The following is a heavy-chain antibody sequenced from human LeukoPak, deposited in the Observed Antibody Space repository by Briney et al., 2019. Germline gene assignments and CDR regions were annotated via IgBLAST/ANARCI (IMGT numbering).Heavy chain of an antibody. CDR3: AREDGYCSGGNCYSYFDS. CDR1: GFTFSHFW. V-gene: IGHV3-7*01. D-gene: IGHD2-15*01. Sequence: GGSLRLSCAAAGFTFSHFWMSWVRQAPGKGLEWVAYIKKTGSETYYVDSVKGRFTITRDNTRNSLFLQMYGLRAEDTAVYFCAREDGYCSGGNCYSYFDSWGQGTLVTVSS. J-gene: IGHJ4*02. CDR2: IKKTGSET.